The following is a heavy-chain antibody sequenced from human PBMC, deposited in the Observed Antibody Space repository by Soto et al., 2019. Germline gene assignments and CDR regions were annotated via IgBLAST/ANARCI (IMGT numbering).Heavy chain of an antibody. Sequence: GSLRLSCAASGFTFSSYAMSWVRQAPGKGLEWVSAISGSGGSTYYADSVKGRFTISRDNSKNTLYLQMNSLRAEDTAVYFCARLSIAARRRYFDYWGQGTLVTVS. CDR1: GFTFSSYA. V-gene: IGHV3-23*01. J-gene: IGHJ4*02. D-gene: IGHD6-6*01. CDR2: ISGSGGST. CDR3: ARLSIAARRRYFDY.